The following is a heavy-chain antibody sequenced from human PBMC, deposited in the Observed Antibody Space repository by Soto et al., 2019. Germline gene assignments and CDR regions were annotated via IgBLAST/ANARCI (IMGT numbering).Heavy chain of an antibody. J-gene: IGHJ4*02. V-gene: IGHV3-23*01. CDR1: GFTFSSYA. CDR3: AKSYSSNWYDYFDY. CDR2: FSGGGGST. Sequence: PGGSLRLSCAASGFTFSSYAMSWVRQAPGKGLAWVSAFSGGGGSTYYADSVKGRFSISRDNSKNTLYLQMNSLRAEDTAVYFCAKSYSSNWYDYFDYWGQGSVVTVSS. D-gene: IGHD6-13*01.